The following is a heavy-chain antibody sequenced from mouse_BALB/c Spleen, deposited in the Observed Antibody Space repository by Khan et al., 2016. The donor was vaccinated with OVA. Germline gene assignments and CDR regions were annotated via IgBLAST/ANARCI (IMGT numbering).Heavy chain of an antibody. Sequence: QVQLQQSGAELARPGASVKMSCKASGYTFTTYTIHWVKQRPGQGLEWIGYIIPSNDYTNYNQKFKDRATLTAEKSSRTAFMQLSSLTSEDSEIYFCVREGAYYRADGWFAYWGQGTLVTVSA. D-gene: IGHD2-14*01. CDR2: IIPSNDYT. CDR3: VREGAYYRADGWFAY. V-gene: IGHV1-4*01. J-gene: IGHJ3*01. CDR1: GYTFTTYT.